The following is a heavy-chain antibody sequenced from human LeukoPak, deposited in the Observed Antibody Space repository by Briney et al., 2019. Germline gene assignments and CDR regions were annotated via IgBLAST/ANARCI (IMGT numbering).Heavy chain of an antibody. Sequence: PGGSLRLSCAASGFTVSSNYMSWVRQAPGKGLEWVSVIYSGGSTYYADSVKGRFTISRVNSKNTLYLQMNSLRAEDTAVYYCARGYGDYVGCFDYWGQGTLVTVSS. V-gene: IGHV3-66*01. CDR2: IYSGGST. D-gene: IGHD4-17*01. CDR1: GFTVSSNY. J-gene: IGHJ4*02. CDR3: ARGYGDYVGCFDY.